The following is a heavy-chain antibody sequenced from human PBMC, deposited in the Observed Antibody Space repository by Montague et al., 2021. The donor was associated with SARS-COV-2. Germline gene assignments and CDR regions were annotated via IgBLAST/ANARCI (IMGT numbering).Heavy chain of an antibody. Sequence: SETLSLTCTIHGGSFSGGSFSGFYWNWVRQAPGKGLEWIGEINDSGSTNYKPSLRSRVTISVDKSDNQLSLSLRSATAADTGVYYCARDASSSRWLRGRERYHFYPTDVWGQGTTVTVSS. CDR2: INDSGST. CDR1: GGSFSGFY. V-gene: IGHV4-34*01. D-gene: IGHD1-1*01. CDR3: ARDASSSRWLRGRERYHFYPTDV. J-gene: IGHJ6*02.